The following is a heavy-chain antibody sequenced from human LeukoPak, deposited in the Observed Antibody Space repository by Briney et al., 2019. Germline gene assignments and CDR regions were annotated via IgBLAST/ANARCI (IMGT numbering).Heavy chain of an antibody. CDR3: ARWGGIAAAGHYYYYGMDV. D-gene: IGHD6-13*01. CDR2: ISSNGGST. Sequence: GGSLRLSCAASGFTFSSYAMHWVRQAPGKGLEYVSAISSNGGSTYYANSVKGRFTISRDNSKNTLYHQMGSLRAEDMAVYYCARWGGIAAAGHYYYYGMDVWGQGTTVTVSS. J-gene: IGHJ6*02. V-gene: IGHV3-64*01. CDR1: GFTFSSYA.